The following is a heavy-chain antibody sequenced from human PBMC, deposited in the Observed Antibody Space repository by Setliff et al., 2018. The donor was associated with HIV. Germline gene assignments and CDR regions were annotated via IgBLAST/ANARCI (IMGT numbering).Heavy chain of an antibody. V-gene: IGHV4-59*04. J-gene: IGHJ5*02. CDR2: FYYNGDS. Sequence: SETLSLTCTVSGGSISSYFWGWIRQPPGKGLEWIGIFYYNGDSRYNPSLKSRVTISVDTSRNQFSVKLSSVTAADTAIYYCATLNFPLNWFDPWGQGTPVTVSS. CDR3: ATLNFPLNWFDP. CDR1: GGSISSYF.